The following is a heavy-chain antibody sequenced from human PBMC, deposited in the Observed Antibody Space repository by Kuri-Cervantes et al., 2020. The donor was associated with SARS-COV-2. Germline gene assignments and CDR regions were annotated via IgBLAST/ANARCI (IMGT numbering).Heavy chain of an antibody. D-gene: IGHD2-21*01. V-gene: IGHV4-34*01. J-gene: IGHJ6*02. CDR3: ARGRIRKTCMDV. CDR2: INHSGST. CDR1: GFTFSSYA. Sequence: ESLKISFAASGFTFSSYAMHWVRQAPGKGLEWIGEINHSGSTNYNPSLKSRVTISVDTSKNQFSLKLSSVTAADTAVYYCARGRIRKTCMDVWGQGATVTVSS.